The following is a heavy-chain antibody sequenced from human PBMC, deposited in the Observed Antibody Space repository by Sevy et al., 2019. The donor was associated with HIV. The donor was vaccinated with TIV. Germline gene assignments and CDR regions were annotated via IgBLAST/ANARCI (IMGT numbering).Heavy chain of an antibody. CDR3: AREGLNDFWSGQFYYYGMDI. D-gene: IGHD3-3*01. Sequence: SETLSLICSVSGASISSADYYWTWIRQPPGKGLEWMGFISYRGSTYYNPSLKGRLSLSMDTSNNQVALTLSSVTATDTAVYYCAREGLNDFWSGQFYYYGMDIWGQGTTVTVSS. V-gene: IGHV4-30-4*01. CDR1: GASISSADYY. CDR2: ISYRGST. J-gene: IGHJ6*02.